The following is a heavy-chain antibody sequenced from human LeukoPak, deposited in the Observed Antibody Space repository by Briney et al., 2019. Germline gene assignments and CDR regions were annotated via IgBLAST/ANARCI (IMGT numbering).Heavy chain of an antibody. J-gene: IGHJ4*02. V-gene: IGHV1-18*01. D-gene: IGHD2-15*01. CDR2: ISAYNGNT. CDR1: GYIFTSYG. CDR3: ARLVVVVVAATPLLYYFDY. Sequence: ASVKVSCKASGYIFTSYGISWVRQAPGQGLEWMGWISAYNGNTNYAQKLQGRVTMTTDTSTSTAYMELRSLRSDDTAVYYCARLVVVVVAATPLLYYFDYWGQGTLVTVSS.